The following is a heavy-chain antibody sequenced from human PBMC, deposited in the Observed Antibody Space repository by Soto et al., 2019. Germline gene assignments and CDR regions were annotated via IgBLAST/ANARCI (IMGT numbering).Heavy chain of an antibody. V-gene: IGHV1-8*01. CDR3: ARVVRFFGGHAGY. J-gene: IGHJ4*02. CDR2: MNTNTGNT. CDR1: GYTFTEFD. Sequence: QVLLVQSGADVKKPGASVKVSCKTSGYTFTEFDINWVRQAPGQRLEWMGWMNTNTGNTGYAQKFQGRVTMTRDTSISTAYLELRRLRSEETAVYYCARVVRFFGGHAGYWGQGTLVTVSS. D-gene: IGHD3-3*01.